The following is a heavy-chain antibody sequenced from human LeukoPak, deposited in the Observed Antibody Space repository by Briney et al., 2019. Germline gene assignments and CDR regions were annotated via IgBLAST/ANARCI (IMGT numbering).Heavy chain of an antibody. Sequence: SETLSLTCTVSGVSISSSYSYWGWIRQPPGMGLEWIGSIYYTGNTYYNASLKSQVSISIDTSKDQFSLKLTSVTAADTAVYYCARQTGSGLFILPGGQGTLVTVSS. V-gene: IGHV4-39*01. D-gene: IGHD3/OR15-3a*01. J-gene: IGHJ4*02. CDR2: IYYTGNT. CDR3: ARQTGSGLFILP. CDR1: GVSISSSYSY.